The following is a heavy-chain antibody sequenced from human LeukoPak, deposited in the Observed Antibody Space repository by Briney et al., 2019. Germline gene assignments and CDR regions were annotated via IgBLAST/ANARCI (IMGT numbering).Heavy chain of an antibody. CDR3: VRHDFWSGFKGGDY. D-gene: IGHD3-3*01. J-gene: IGHJ4*02. Sequence: GGSLRLSCAASGFTFGSYGMNWVRQVPGKGLEWVSSINANGGSTAYADSVRGRFTISRDNAKNSLYLQMNNLRAEDTAFYYCVRHDFWSGFKGGDYWGQGTLVTVSS. CDR1: GFTFGSYG. V-gene: IGHV3-20*04. CDR2: INANGGST.